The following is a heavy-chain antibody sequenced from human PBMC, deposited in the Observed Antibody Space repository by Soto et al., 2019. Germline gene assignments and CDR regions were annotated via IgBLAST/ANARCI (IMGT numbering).Heavy chain of an antibody. CDR3: ARGGVVVAATHYYYGMDV. CDR2: IKQDGSEK. J-gene: IGHJ6*02. CDR1: GFTFSSYW. Sequence: LRLSCSASGFTFSSYWMSWVRQAPGKGLEWVANIKQDGSEKYYVDSVKGRFTISRDNAKNSLYLQMNSLRAEDTAVYYCARGGVVVAATHYYYGMDVWGQGTTVTVSS. D-gene: IGHD2-15*01. V-gene: IGHV3-7*01.